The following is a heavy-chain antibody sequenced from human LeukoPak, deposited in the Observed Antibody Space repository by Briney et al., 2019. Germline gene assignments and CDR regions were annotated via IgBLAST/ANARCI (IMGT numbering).Heavy chain of an antibody. CDR2: IIPIFGTA. D-gene: IGHD3-22*01. CDR1: GGTFSSYA. J-gene: IGHJ4*02. Sequence: ASVKVSCKASGGTFSSYAINWVRQAPGQGLEWMGGIIPIFGTANYAQKFQGRVTITTDESTSTAYMELSSLRSEDTAVYYCARDSGYYYPSFDYWGQGTLVTVSS. V-gene: IGHV1-69*05. CDR3: ARDSGYYYPSFDY.